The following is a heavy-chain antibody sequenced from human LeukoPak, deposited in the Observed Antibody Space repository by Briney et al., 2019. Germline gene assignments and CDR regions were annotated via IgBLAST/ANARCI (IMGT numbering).Heavy chain of an antibody. CDR1: GFTFDDYA. Sequence: PGRSLRLSCAASGFTFDDYAMHWVRQAPGKGLVCVSRISGDGSSTSYADSVKGRFTVSRDNAKNTLYLQMNSLRAEDTAVYYCAKGLSINWFDPWGQGTLVTVSS. D-gene: IGHD2-2*02. CDR2: ISGDGSST. CDR3: AKGLSINWFDP. V-gene: IGHV3-74*01. J-gene: IGHJ5*02.